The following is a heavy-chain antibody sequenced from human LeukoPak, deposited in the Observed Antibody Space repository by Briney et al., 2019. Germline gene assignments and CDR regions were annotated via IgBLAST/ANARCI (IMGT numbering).Heavy chain of an antibody. V-gene: IGHV3-21*01. CDR2: ISSSSSYI. Sequence: PGGSLRLSCAASGFTFSSYSMNWVRQAPGKGLEWVSSISSSSSYIYYADSVKGRFTISRDNAKNSLYLQMNSLRAEDTAVYYCARRTLTGYNYFDYWGQGTLVTVSS. D-gene: IGHD3-9*01. CDR1: GFTFSSYS. CDR3: ARRTLTGYNYFDY. J-gene: IGHJ4*02.